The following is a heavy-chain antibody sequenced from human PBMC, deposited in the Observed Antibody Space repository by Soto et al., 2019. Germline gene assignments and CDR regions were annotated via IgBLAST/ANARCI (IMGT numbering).Heavy chain of an antibody. CDR2: IYWDDDK. CDR3: AHSRCGGDCHRSYSSHYYYGMDV. J-gene: IGHJ6*02. D-gene: IGHD2-21*02. V-gene: IGHV2-5*02. CDR1: GFSLSTGGVG. Sequence: QITLKESGPTLVKPTQTLTLTCPFSGFSLSTGGVGVGWIRQPPGKALEWLALIYWDDDKRYSPSLKSRVTVTNDTSKNQVVLTMTNMDPVDTATYYCAHSRCGGDCHRSYSSHYYYGMDVWGQGTTVTVSS.